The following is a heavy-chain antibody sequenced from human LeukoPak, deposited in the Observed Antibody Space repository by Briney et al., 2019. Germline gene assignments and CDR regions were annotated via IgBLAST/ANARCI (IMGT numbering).Heavy chain of an antibody. CDR1: GFTFSSYW. CDR3: ATFRFLGT. CDR2: IKPGGNEK. D-gene: IGHD3-3*01. Sequence: GGSLRLSCAASGFTFSSYWMSWVRQAPGKGLEWVANIKPGGNEKYYVDSVKGRFTISRDNVKNSLYLQMNSLRAEDTAIYYCATFRFLGTWGQGTMVTVSP. V-gene: IGHV3-7*03. J-gene: IGHJ3*01.